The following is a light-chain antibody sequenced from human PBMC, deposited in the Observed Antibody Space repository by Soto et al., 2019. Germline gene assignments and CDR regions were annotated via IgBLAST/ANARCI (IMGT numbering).Light chain of an antibody. CDR1: QSVTSNY. Sequence: IVLTQSPGTLSLSPGERATLSCRASQSVTSNYLAWYQQKPGQAPWLLIFGASIRATGLPDRFSGSGSGTDFTLTISRREPEDFAVYYCQQYGSSPGTFGQGTKVDIK. J-gene: IGKJ1*01. CDR3: QQYGSSPGT. CDR2: GAS. V-gene: IGKV3-20*01.